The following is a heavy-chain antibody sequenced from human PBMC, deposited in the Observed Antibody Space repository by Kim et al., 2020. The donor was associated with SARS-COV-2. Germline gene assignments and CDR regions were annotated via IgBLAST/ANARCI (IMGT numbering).Heavy chain of an antibody. D-gene: IGHD3-22*01. CDR3: ARDRLTLIHGEISYGIDV. CDR1: GYIFTNYH. CDR2: INPSGGRT. V-gene: IGHV1-46*01. J-gene: IGHJ6*02. Sequence: ASVKVSCKASGYIFTNYHMHWVRQAPGQGLEWMGIINPSGGRTTYAQRFKGRVTMTRDTSTDTVYMELSSLMSNDTAVYYCARDRLTLIHGEISYGIDVWGQGTTVTVSS.